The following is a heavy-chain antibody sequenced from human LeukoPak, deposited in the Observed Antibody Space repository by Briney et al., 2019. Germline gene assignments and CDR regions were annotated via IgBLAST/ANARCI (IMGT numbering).Heavy chain of an antibody. D-gene: IGHD3-10*01. Sequence: GGSLRLSCAASGFTFSSYGMHWVRQAPGKGLEWVAFIRYDGSNKYYVDSVKGRFTISRDNSKSTLYLQMNSLRPEDTAVYYCAKEGDYYGSGSYRDGFDIWGQGTRATVSS. V-gene: IGHV3-30*02. J-gene: IGHJ3*02. CDR3: AKEGDYYGSGSYRDGFDI. CDR2: IRYDGSNK. CDR1: GFTFSSYG.